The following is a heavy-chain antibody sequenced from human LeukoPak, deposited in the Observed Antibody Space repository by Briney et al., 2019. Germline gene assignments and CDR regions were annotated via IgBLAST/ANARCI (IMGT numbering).Heavy chain of an antibody. CDR2: INPNSGGT. Sequence: ASVKVSCKASGYTFTGYYMHWVRQAPRQGLEWMGWINPNSGGTNYAQKFQGRVTMTRDTSISTAYMELSRLTSDDTAVYYCARGGYCSSTSCYKFMDYWGQGTLVTVSS. D-gene: IGHD2-2*02. V-gene: IGHV1-2*02. J-gene: IGHJ4*02. CDR3: ARGGYCSSTSCYKFMDY. CDR1: GYTFTGYY.